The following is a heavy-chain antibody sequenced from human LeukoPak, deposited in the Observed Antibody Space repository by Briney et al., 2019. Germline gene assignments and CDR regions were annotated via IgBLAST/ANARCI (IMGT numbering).Heavy chain of an antibody. CDR1: GFTFSTYT. Sequence: GRSLRLSCAASGFTFSTYTMNWVRQAPGKGLEWVSSIPASGTYSHHADSVKGRFTISRDNAKNSLYLQMNSLRAEDTALYYCAKAGSSLKRGFDYWGQGTLVTVSS. CDR3: AKAGSSLKRGFDY. CDR2: IPASGTYS. J-gene: IGHJ4*02. D-gene: IGHD6-13*01. V-gene: IGHV3-21*04.